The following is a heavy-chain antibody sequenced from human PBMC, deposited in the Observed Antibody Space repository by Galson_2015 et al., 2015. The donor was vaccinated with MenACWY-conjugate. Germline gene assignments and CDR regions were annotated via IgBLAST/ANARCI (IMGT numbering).Heavy chain of an antibody. CDR1: GGSISSSNW. Sequence: ETLSLTCAVSGGSISSSNWWSWVRQPPGKGLEWIGEIYHSGSTNYNPSLKSRVTISVDKSKNQFSLKLSSVTAADTAVYYCASHTRELLRSPTDYWGQGTLVTVSS. CDR3: ASHTRELLRSPTDY. CDR2: IYHSGST. V-gene: IGHV4-4*02. D-gene: IGHD1-26*01. J-gene: IGHJ4*02.